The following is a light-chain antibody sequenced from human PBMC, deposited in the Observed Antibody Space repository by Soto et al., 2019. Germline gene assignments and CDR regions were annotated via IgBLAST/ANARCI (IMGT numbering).Light chain of an antibody. CDR2: GSD. CDR1: TSNIGTYT. J-gene: IGLJ2*01. V-gene: IGLV1-44*01. Sequence: QSVLSQPPSTSGTPGQRVTISCSGGTSNIGTYTVSWYQQFPETAPRLLIYGSDRRPSGVPDRFSRSKSGTSASLSIGGLHSEDEAHYYCAAWDDSLDGPTFGGGTKVTVL. CDR3: AAWDDSLDGPT.